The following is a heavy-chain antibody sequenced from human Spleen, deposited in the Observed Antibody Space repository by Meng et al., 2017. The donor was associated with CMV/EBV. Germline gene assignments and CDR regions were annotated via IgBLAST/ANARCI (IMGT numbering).Heavy chain of an antibody. CDR2: INSDGSNT. J-gene: IGHJ4*02. CDR1: GFTFSNFW. Sequence: GGSLRLSCAASGFTFSNFWMHWVRQAPGKGLVWVSRINSDGSNTNYADSVKGRFTISRDNAKNTLYLQMHSLRAEDTAVYYCARGGAIAARPADYWGQGTLVTVSS. CDR3: ARGGAIAARPADY. D-gene: IGHD6-6*01. V-gene: IGHV3-74*01.